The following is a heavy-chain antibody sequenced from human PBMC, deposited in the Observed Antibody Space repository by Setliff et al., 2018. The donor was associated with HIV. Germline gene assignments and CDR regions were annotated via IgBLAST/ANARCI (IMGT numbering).Heavy chain of an antibody. CDR3: VRGVQSPPHYSYYYMDV. Sequence: SVKVSCKASGGTFSSYAINWVRQAPGQGLDWMGRIIPILGVANYAHRFQGKVTITADKSTSTAYMELTSLRFDDTAMYYCVRGVQSPPHYSYYYMDVWGEGTMVTVSS. J-gene: IGHJ6*03. V-gene: IGHV1-69*04. D-gene: IGHD3-3*01. CDR1: GGTFSSYA. CDR2: IIPILGVA.